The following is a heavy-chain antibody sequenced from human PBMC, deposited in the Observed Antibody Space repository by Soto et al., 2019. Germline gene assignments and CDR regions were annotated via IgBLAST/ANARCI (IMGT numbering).Heavy chain of an antibody. CDR3: ARDKTIFGVVTGY. J-gene: IGHJ4*02. Sequence: PSETLSLTCTVSGASISNNYWSWVRQPPGKGLEWIGYIYYTGITNYNSSLKSRVTISIDTSNKQFSLKLTSVTAADTAVYYCARDKTIFGVVTGYWGQGTLVTVSS. CDR2: IYYTGIT. V-gene: IGHV4-59*01. D-gene: IGHD3-3*01. CDR1: GASISNNY.